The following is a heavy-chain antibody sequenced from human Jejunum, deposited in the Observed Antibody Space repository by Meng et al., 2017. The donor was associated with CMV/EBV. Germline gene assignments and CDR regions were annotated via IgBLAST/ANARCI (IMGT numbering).Heavy chain of an antibody. Sequence: IQLVHAGSEVKQPWASVKVSCKASGYTFTSDGISWVRQAPGQGLEWMGWISGYNGNTNYAQKLQGRVTMTTDTSTSTAYMKLRSLRSDDTAVYYCAREADGATFDYWGQGTLVTVSS. V-gene: IGHV1-18*01. J-gene: IGHJ4*02. CDR2: ISGYNGNT. CDR1: GYTFTSDG. D-gene: IGHD1-26*01. CDR3: AREADGATFDY.